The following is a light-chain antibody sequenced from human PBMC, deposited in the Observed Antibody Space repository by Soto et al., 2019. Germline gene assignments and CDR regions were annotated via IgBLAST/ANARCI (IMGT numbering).Light chain of an antibody. CDR2: GAS. Sequence: EIVMTQSPATLSVSPGERATLSCRASQSVSSNLAWYQQKPGQAPRLLIYGASTRATGIPALFSGSGSGTAFTLTITSLQSEDFAVYYCQQDNNWPQTLGRGTKVDIK. CDR1: QSVSSN. V-gene: IGKV3-15*01. CDR3: QQDNNWPQT. J-gene: IGKJ1*01.